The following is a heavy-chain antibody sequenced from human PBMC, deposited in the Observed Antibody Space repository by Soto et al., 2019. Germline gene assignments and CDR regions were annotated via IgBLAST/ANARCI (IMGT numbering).Heavy chain of an antibody. CDR1: GFTISTHG. J-gene: IGHJ4*02. Sequence: QAQLVESGGGVVQPGTSLRLSCAASGFTISTHGMHWVRQAPGKGLEWLANIWYDGSNKFYAESVKGRFSISQDNSKNTLYLQMSSRRAEDTAVYYCAAATTWNFHFPYWGQGTQVTVSS. CDR3: AAATTWNFHFPY. CDR2: IWYDGSNK. V-gene: IGHV3-33*03. D-gene: IGHD1-7*01.